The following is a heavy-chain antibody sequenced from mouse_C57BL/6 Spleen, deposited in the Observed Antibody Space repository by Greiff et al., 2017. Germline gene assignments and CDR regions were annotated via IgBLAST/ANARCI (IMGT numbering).Heavy chain of an antibody. J-gene: IGHJ3*01. CDR1: GYTFPSYD. CDR2: IYPRDGST. D-gene: IGHD2-4*01. CDR3: ARWGDYDGAWFAY. Sequence: VQLQQSGPELVKPGASVKLSCKASGYTFPSYDINWVKQRPGQGLEWIGWIYPRDGSTKYNEKFKGKATLTVDTSSSTASMELHSLTSEDSAVYFCARWGDYDGAWFAYWGQGTLVTVSA. V-gene: IGHV1-85*01.